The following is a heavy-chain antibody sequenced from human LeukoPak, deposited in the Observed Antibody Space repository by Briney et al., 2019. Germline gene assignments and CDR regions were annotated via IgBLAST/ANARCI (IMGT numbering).Heavy chain of an antibody. CDR2: IWYDGSNK. V-gene: IGHV3-33*08. CDR1: GFTLSRCG. J-gene: IGHJ4*02. Sequence: PGGSLRLSCVASGFTLSRCGMHWVRQAPGKGLEWVAVIWYDGSNKYYADSVKGRFTISRDNSKNTLYLQMNSLRAEDTAVCENLDITVLRLLTRFSHFRGQGTLVTVSS. D-gene: IGHD1-20*01. CDR3: LDITVLRLLTRFSHF.